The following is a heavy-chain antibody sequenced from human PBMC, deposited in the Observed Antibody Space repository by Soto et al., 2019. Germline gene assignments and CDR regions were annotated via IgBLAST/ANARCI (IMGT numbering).Heavy chain of an antibody. D-gene: IGHD6-13*01. CDR3: ARDILYSRRWGYYYYGMDV. J-gene: IGHJ6*02. Sequence: GGSLSPSCAASGFPFSSYSLILVRQAPGKGLEWVANIKQDGSEKYYVDSVKGRFTISRDNAKNSLYLQMNSLRAEDTAVYYCARDILYSRRWGYYYYGMDVWGQGTTGTVSS. CDR1: GFPFSSYS. V-gene: IGHV3-7*01. CDR2: IKQDGSEK.